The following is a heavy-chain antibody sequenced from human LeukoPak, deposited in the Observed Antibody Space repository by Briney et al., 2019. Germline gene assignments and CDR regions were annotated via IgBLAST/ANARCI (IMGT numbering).Heavy chain of an antibody. CDR2: IQNEGSIK. CDR1: GFTVSSIY. V-gene: IGHV3-30*02. J-gene: IGHJ4*02. CDR3: AKGRAGMIRGVCDY. Sequence: GGSLSLSCAASGFTVSSIYMKWVRQAPGEGLEWVAFIQNEGSIKYYADSVKGRFTISRDNSKNTLYLQMSSLRVDDTAVYYCAKGRAGMIRGVCDYWGQGTLVTVSS. D-gene: IGHD3-10*01.